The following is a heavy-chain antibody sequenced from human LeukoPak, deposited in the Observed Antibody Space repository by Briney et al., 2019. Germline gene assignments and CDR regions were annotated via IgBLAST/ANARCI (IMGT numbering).Heavy chain of an antibody. D-gene: IGHD3-10*01. CDR1: GGSVSGSY. Sequence: PSETLSLTCTVSGGSVSGSYWSWVRQSPGKGLEWIGYIYYSGATNYNPSLKSRVSISIDTSKNQFSLKLSSVTPADTAVYYCARDSYGSGSSYNDYYYYMDVWGKGTTVTVSS. J-gene: IGHJ6*03. CDR2: IYYSGAT. CDR3: ARDSYGSGSSYNDYYYYMDV. V-gene: IGHV4-59*02.